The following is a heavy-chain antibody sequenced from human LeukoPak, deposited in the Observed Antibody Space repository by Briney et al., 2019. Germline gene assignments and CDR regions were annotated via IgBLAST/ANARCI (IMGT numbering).Heavy chain of an antibody. J-gene: IGHJ4*02. CDR2: ISSSSSSYI. V-gene: IGHV3-21*01. D-gene: IGHD3-10*01. Sequence: GGSLRLSCAASGFTFSSYSMNWVRQAPGKGLEWVSSISSSSSSYIYYADSVKGRFTISRDSAKNSLYLQMNSLRAEDTAVYYCARILHGSGSYGLDYWGQGTLVTVSS. CDR1: GFTFSSYS. CDR3: ARILHGSGSYGLDY.